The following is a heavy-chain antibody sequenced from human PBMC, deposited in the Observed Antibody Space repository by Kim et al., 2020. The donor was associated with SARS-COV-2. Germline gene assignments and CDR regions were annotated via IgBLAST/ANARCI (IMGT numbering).Heavy chain of an antibody. CDR3: AIYYYDSSGYYYEY. Sequence: SETLSLTCTVSGGSISSYYWSWIRQPPGKGLEWIGYIYYSGSTNYNPSLKSRVTISVDTSKNQFSLKLSSVTAADTAVYYCAIYYYDSSGYYYEYWGQGTLVTVSS. J-gene: IGHJ4*02. CDR2: IYYSGST. D-gene: IGHD3-22*01. V-gene: IGHV4-59*08. CDR1: GGSISSYY.